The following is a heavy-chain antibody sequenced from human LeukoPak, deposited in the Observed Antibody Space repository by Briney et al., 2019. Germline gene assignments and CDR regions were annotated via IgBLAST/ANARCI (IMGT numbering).Heavy chain of an antibody. Sequence: GGSLRLSCAASGFTFSSYEMNWVRQAPGKGLEWVSYISSSGSTIYYAYSVKGRFTISRDNAKNSLYLQMNSLRAEDTAVYYCARGYSGYFYYWGQGTLVTVSS. J-gene: IGHJ4*02. CDR3: ARGYSGYFYY. D-gene: IGHD5-12*01. V-gene: IGHV3-48*03. CDR2: ISSSGSTI. CDR1: GFTFSSYE.